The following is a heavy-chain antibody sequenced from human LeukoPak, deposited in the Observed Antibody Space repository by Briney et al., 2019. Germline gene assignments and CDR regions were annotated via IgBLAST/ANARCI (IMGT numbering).Heavy chain of an antibody. J-gene: IGHJ4*02. Sequence: PSETLSLTCTVSGGSISSGGYYWSWIRQHPGKGLEWIGYIYYSGSTYYNPSLKSRVTISVYTSKNQFSLKLSSVTAADTAVYYCARDANYGDYPLGYWGQGTLVTVSS. D-gene: IGHD4-17*01. CDR1: GGSISSGGYY. V-gene: IGHV4-31*03. CDR2: IYYSGST. CDR3: ARDANYGDYPLGY.